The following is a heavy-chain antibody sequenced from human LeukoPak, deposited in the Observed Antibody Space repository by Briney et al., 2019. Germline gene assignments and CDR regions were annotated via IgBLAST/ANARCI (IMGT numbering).Heavy chain of an antibody. V-gene: IGHV3-7*05. CDR3: ARAISGSYDY. CDR2: INRDGSGK. CDR1: GFTFSSFW. J-gene: IGHJ4*02. Sequence: GGSLRLSYAASGFTFSSFWMTWVRQAPGKGLEWVANINRDGSGKYYVDSVKGRFTISRDKARNSLLLEMNSLIAEDTAVYYCARAISGSYDYWGQGTLVTVSS. D-gene: IGHD1-26*01.